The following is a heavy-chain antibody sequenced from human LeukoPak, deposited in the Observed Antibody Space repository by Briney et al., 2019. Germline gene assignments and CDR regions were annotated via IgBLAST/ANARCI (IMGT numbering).Heavy chain of an antibody. J-gene: IGHJ6*02. CDR1: GGSISSYY. CDR2: IYYSVST. Sequence: PSETLSLTCTVSGGSISSYYGSWIRQPPGKGLEWMGYIYYSVSTNHIPSLKTRLPISVDTSKPQFSLKLSSVTAADTAVYYCARDQKGGSTFYYYYGMDVWGQGTTVTVSS. D-gene: IGHD2-15*01. CDR3: ARDQKGGSTFYYYYGMDV. V-gene: IGHV4-59*01.